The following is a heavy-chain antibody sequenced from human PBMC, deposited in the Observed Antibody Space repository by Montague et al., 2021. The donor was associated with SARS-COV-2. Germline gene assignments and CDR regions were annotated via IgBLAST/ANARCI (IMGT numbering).Heavy chain of an antibody. CDR3: AREGIGCNSCLGY. D-gene: IGHD2-2*01. Sequence: SETLPLTCAVYGGSLSGYYWSWIRQAPGKGLEWIGEINHSRSTNYNPSLKSRVTMSLDTSKNQFSLNLSSVTAADTAVYYCAREGIGCNSCLGYWGQGTLVTVSS. CDR1: GGSLSGYY. CDR2: INHSRST. V-gene: IGHV4-34*01. J-gene: IGHJ4*02.